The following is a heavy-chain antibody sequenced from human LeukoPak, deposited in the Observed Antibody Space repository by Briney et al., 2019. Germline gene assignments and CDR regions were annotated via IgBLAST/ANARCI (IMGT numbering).Heavy chain of an antibody. Sequence: QPGGSLRLSCAASGFTFSTYSMSWVRQAPGGGVDWISFISGRSDYIYYADSVKGRFTISRDNAKNSLYLQMNSLRDEDTAVYYCARDRYQVGFDPWGQGTLVIVSS. J-gene: IGHJ5*02. V-gene: IGHV3-48*02. D-gene: IGHD2-15*01. CDR1: GFTFSTYS. CDR3: ARDRYQVGFDP. CDR2: ISGRSDYI.